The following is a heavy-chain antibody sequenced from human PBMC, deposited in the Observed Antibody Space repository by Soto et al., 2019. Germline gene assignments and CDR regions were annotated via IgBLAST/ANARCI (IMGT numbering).Heavy chain of an antibody. J-gene: IGHJ3*01. V-gene: IGHV3-53*01. CDR3: ATWHEREHAYDV. D-gene: IGHD1-1*01. CDR1: GFTISGKKY. Sequence: DVQLVESGGGLIQPGESLRLSCAAFGFTISGKKYVAWVRQAPGKGLEWVSALYDLDGSFYAASVKGRFTTSSASSKTIVCLQMNDLRAYDRAVYYFATWHEREHAYDVWGQGTTVTVSS. CDR2: LYDLDGS.